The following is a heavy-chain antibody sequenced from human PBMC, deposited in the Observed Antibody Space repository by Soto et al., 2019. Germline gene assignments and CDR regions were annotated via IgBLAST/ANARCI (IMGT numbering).Heavy chain of an antibody. D-gene: IGHD2-15*01. Sequence: SETLSLTCTVSGGSISSSSYYWGWIRQPPGKGLEWIGSIYYSGSTYYNPSLKSRVTISVDTSKNQFSLRLISVTAADTAVYYCARQYERRLSYIVVVVAAIHSYFDYWGQGTLVTVSS. CDR3: ARQYERRLSYIVVVVAAIHSYFDY. J-gene: IGHJ4*02. CDR1: GGSISSSSYY. CDR2: IYYSGST. V-gene: IGHV4-39*01.